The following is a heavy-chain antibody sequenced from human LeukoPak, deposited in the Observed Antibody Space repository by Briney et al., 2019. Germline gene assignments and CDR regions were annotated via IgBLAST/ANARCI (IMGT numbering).Heavy chain of an antibody. CDR2: IKSKTDGGTT. Sequence: KPGGSLRLSCAASGFTFSNAWMSWVRQAPGKGLEWVGRIKSKTDGGTTDYAAPVKGRFTISRDDSKNTLYLQMNSLKTEDTAMYYCTTDRGGYGDYVTYFDYWGQGTLVTVSS. CDR3: TTDRGGYGDYVTYFDY. CDR1: GFTFSNAW. D-gene: IGHD4-17*01. V-gene: IGHV3-15*01. J-gene: IGHJ4*02.